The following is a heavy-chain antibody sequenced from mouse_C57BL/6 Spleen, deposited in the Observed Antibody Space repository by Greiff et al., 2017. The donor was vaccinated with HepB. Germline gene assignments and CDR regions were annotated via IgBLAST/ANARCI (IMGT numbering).Heavy chain of an antibody. CDR1: GYTFTSYW. Sequence: VQRVESGAELAKPGASVKLSCKASGYTFTSYWMHWVKQRPGQGLEWIGYINPSSGYTKYNQKFKDKATLTADKSSSTAYMQLSSLTYEDSAVYYCARGRCITTVVADYFDCWGQGTTLTVSS. V-gene: IGHV1-7*01. D-gene: IGHD1-1*01. CDR2: INPSSGYT. CDR3: ARGRCITTVVADYFDC. J-gene: IGHJ2*01.